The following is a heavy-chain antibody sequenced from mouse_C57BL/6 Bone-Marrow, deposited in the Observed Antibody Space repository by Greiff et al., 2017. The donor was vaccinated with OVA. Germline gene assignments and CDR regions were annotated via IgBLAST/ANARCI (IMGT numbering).Heavy chain of an antibody. V-gene: IGHV1-81*01. CDR3: ARGAGYRGSYAMDY. Sequence: QVQLQQSGAELARPGASVKLSCKASGYTFTSYGISWVKQRPGQGLEWIGEIYPRSGNTYYNEKFKGKATLTADKSSSTAYMELRSLTSEDSAVYFCARGAGYRGSYAMDYWGQGSSVTVSS. CDR1: GYTFTSYG. D-gene: IGHD2-14*01. J-gene: IGHJ4*01. CDR2: IYPRSGNT.